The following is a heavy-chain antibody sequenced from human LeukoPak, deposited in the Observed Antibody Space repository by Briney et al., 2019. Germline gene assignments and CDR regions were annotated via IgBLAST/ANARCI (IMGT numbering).Heavy chain of an antibody. J-gene: IGHJ4*02. D-gene: IGHD3-22*01. V-gene: IGHV3-11*01. Sequence: GGSLRLSCAASGFTFSDYYMSWIRQAPGKGLEWVSYISSSGSTIYYADSVKGRFTISRDNAKNSLYLQMNSLRAEDTAVYYCARRAASSTYYYDSSGYYYGGILGYWGQGTLVTVSS. CDR3: ARRAASSTYYYDSSGYYYGGILGY. CDR1: GFTFSDYY. CDR2: ISSSGSTI.